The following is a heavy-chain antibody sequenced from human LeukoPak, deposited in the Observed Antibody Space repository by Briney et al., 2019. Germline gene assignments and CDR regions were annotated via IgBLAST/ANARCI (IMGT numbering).Heavy chain of an antibody. CDR2: IWYDGSHQ. V-gene: IGHV3-30*02. Sequence: GGSLRLSCVASGLKFRNYGMHWVRQAPGKGLEWVTFIWYDGSHQYCIDSVKGRFTVSRDNAKSTLYLQMDSLRAEDTAVYYCATDRNEGKYYDYWGQGTLVTVSS. D-gene: IGHD2/OR15-2a*01. CDR3: ATDRNEGKYYDY. J-gene: IGHJ4*02. CDR1: GLKFRNYG.